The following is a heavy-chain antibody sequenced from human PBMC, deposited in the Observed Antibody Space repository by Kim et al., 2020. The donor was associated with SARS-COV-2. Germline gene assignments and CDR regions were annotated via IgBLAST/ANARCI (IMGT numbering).Heavy chain of an antibody. D-gene: IGHD3-22*01. CDR3: ARGIKGSDSSGYSNFYYYFGMDV. V-gene: IGHV4-31*03. CDR2: IYYSGTT. Sequence: SETLSLTCTVSGGSISSGGYYWSWIRQHPGKGLEWIGYIYYSGTTYYNPSLKSRVTISVDTSKNQFSLKLSSVTAADTAVYYCARGIKGSDSSGYSNFYYYFGMDVWGRGTTVTVSS. J-gene: IGHJ6*02. CDR1: GGSISSGGYY.